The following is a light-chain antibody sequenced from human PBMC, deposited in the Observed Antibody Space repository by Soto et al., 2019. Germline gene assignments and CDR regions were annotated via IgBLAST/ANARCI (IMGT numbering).Light chain of an antibody. Sequence: QSVLTQPASVSASPGQSITIPCTGTSSDVGSYNLVSWFQQHPGKVPKLLIYEGTKRPSGLSDRFSGSKSGNTASLTISGLQVEDEAEYFCFSFTTTSTHVFGTGTKVTVL. V-gene: IGLV2-14*02. CDR1: SSDVGSYNL. CDR2: EGT. J-gene: IGLJ1*01. CDR3: FSFTTTSTHV.